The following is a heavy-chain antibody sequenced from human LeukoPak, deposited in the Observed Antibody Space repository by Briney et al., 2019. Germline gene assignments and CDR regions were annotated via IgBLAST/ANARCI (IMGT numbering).Heavy chain of an antibody. Sequence: PGRSLRLSCAASGFTFDDYAMHWVRQAPGKGLEWVSGISWNSGSIGYADSVKGRFTISRDNAKNSLYLQMNSLRAEDTALYYCAKLPFGAGIDYWGQGTLVSVSS. D-gene: IGHD6-13*01. J-gene: IGHJ4*02. CDR1: GFTFDDYA. V-gene: IGHV3-9*01. CDR2: ISWNSGSI. CDR3: AKLPFGAGIDY.